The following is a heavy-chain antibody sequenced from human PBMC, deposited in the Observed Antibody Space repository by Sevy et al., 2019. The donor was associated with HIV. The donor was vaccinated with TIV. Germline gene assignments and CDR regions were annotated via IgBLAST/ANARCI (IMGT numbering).Heavy chain of an antibody. CDR1: GGSISSSSYY. V-gene: IGHV4-39*01. Sequence: SETLSLTCTVSGGSISSSSYYWGWIRQPPGQGLEWIGSIYYSGSTYYNPSLKSRVTISVDTSKNQFSLKLSSVTAAETAVYYCARSVMVRGVSLKASQYMDVWGKGTTVTVSS. D-gene: IGHD3-10*01. CDR2: IYYSGST. J-gene: IGHJ6*03. CDR3: ARSVMVRGVSLKASQYMDV.